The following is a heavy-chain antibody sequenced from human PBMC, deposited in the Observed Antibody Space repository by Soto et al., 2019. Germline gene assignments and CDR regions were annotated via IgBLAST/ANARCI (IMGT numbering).Heavy chain of an antibody. CDR3: AREGGSETLQPSYNWFDT. Sequence: ASVKVSCKASGYTFTDYHIHWVRQAPGQGLEFMGWINANNGGAGSAQQFQGRVTVTRDTSITTVYMELSNLRSDDTALYYCAREGGSETLQPSYNWFDTWGQGTLVTVS. J-gene: IGHJ5*02. V-gene: IGHV1-2*02. D-gene: IGHD6-25*01. CDR1: GYTFTDYH. CDR2: INANNGGA.